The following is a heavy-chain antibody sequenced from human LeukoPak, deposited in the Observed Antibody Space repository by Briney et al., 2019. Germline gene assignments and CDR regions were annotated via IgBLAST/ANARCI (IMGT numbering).Heavy chain of an antibody. V-gene: IGHV4-34*01. CDR1: GGSFSGSY. CDR2: INHSGST. Sequence: PPETLSLTCAVYGGSFSGSYWSWIRQPPGKGLGWIGEINHSGSTNYNPSLKSRVTISVDTSKNQFSLRLSSVTAADTAVYYCARGLQYCISTSCLGRFDPWGQGTLVTVSS. D-gene: IGHD2-2*01. CDR3: ARGLQYCISTSCLGRFDP. J-gene: IGHJ5*02.